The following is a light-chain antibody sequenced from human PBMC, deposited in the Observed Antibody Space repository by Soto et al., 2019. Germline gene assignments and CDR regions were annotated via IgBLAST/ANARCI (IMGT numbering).Light chain of an antibody. CDR1: QTILYNSNNKNY. V-gene: IGKV4-1*01. J-gene: IGKJ1*01. CDR2: WAS. Sequence: DIVMSQSPDSLAVSLGERATINCKSSQTILYNSNNKNYLVWYQHKPGQPPKVLIYWASTRESGVPDRFSGSGSGTDFTLTISSLHAEDVAVYYCQQYYSSPWTFGQGTKVEVK. CDR3: QQYYSSPWT.